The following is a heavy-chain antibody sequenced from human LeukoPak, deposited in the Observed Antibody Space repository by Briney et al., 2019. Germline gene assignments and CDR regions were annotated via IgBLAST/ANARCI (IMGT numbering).Heavy chain of an antibody. V-gene: IGHV1-18*01. CDR2: ISAYNGNT. D-gene: IGHD6-6*01. CDR3: ARGSIAARSHPFDY. Sequence: ASVKVSCKASGYTFTRYGISWVRQAPGQGLEWMGWISAYNGNTNYAQKLQGRVTVTTDTSTSTVYMELRSLRSDDTAVYYCARGSIAARSHPFDYWGQGTLVTVSS. CDR1: GYTFTRYG. J-gene: IGHJ4*02.